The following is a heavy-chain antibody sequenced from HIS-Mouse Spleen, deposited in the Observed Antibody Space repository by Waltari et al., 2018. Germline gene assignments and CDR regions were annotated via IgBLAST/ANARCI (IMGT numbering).Heavy chain of an antibody. J-gene: IGHJ4*02. CDR3: AGGPYSSSSSYFDY. V-gene: IGHV1-18*01. CDR2: TSAENGNT. Sequence: QVQLVQSGAEVKKPGASVKVSCKASGYIFTSYGISWVRQAPGQRLEWMGWTSAENGNTNYAQKLQGRVTMTTDTTTSTAYMELRSLRSDDAAVYYCAGGPYSSSSSYFDYWGQGTLVTVSS. CDR1: GYIFTSYG. D-gene: IGHD6-6*01.